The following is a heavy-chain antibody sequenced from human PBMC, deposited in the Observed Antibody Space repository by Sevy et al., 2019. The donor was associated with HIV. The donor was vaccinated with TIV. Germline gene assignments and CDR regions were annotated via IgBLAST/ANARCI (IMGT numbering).Heavy chain of an antibody. J-gene: IGHJ6*02. V-gene: IGHV3-15*01. Sequence: GGSLRLSCAASGFTFSNAWMSWVRQAPGKGLEWVGRIKSKTDGGTTDYAAPVKGRFTISRDDSKNTLYLQMNSLKTEVTAVYYCTTGTQLLWFGELFYDYYYGMDVWGQGTTVTVSS. D-gene: IGHD3-10*01. CDR1: GFTFSNAW. CDR3: TTGTQLLWFGELFYDYYYGMDV. CDR2: IKSKTDGGTT.